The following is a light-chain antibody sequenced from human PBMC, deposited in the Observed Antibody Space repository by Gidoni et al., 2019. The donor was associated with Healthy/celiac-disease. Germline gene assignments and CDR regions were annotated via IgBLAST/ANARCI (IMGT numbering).Light chain of an antibody. CDR1: QGISSY. Sequence: AIRMTQSPSSFSASTGDRVTITCRASQGISSYLAWDQQKPGKAPKLLIYAASTLQSGVPSRFSGSGSGTDFTLTISCLQSEDFATYYCQQYYSYPPFTFGPGTKVDIK. J-gene: IGKJ3*01. CDR3: QQYYSYPPFT. CDR2: AAS. V-gene: IGKV1-8*01.